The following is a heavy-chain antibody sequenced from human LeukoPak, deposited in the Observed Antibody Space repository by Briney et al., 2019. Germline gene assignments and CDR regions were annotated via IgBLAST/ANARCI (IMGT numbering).Heavy chain of an antibody. Sequence: SETLSLTCSVSGYSISSGYYWGWIRQPPGKGLEWIGSINHSGGTYYNSSLRSRVTISVDTSKNQFSLKLSSVTAADTAVYYCARDSRGRVGATGDAFDIWGQGTMVILSS. CDR3: ARDSRGRVGATGDAFDI. CDR2: INHSGGT. V-gene: IGHV4-38-2*02. J-gene: IGHJ3*02. CDR1: GYSISSGYY. D-gene: IGHD1-26*01.